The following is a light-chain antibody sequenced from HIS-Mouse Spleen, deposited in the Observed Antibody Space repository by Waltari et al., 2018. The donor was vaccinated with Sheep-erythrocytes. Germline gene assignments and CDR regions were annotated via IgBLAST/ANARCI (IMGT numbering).Light chain of an antibody. J-gene: IGLJ1*01. V-gene: IGLV2-11*01. CDR1: NSAVGVYNY. Sequence: QSVMTQPPSVSDAHRQRVPISCPGTNSAVGVYNYFPWYQHHPGKAPKLMIYDVSKRPAGVPDRFSGSKSGNTASLTISGLQAEDEADYYCCSYAGSYNHVFATGTKVTVL. CDR3: CSYAGSYNHV. CDR2: DVS.